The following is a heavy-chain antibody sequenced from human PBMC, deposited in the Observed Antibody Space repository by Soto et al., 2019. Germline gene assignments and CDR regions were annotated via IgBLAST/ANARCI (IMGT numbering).Heavy chain of an antibody. Sequence: GASVKVSCKASGCTFTSYAMHWVRQAPGQRLEWMGWINAGNGNTKYSQKFQGRVTITRDTSASTAYMELSSLRSEDTAVYYCARDTGGPDGPGDNWGQGTLVTVSS. CDR2: INAGNGNT. CDR3: ARDTGGPDGPGDN. J-gene: IGHJ4*02. V-gene: IGHV1-3*01. D-gene: IGHD2-15*01. CDR1: GCTFTSYA.